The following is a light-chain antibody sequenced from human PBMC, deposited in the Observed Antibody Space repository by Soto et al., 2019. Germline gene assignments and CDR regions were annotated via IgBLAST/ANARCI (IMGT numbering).Light chain of an antibody. J-gene: IGLJ1*01. CDR2: DDN. CDR3: CSYAGSRTDV. V-gene: IGLV1-51*01. CDR1: SSNIGGNS. Sequence: QSVLTQPPSVSAAPGQKVTISCSGSSSNIGGNSVSWYQQLPGTAPKLLIYDDNKRPSGIPDRFSGSKSGTSATLGITGFQTGDEADYYCCSYAGSRTDVFGPGTKLTVL.